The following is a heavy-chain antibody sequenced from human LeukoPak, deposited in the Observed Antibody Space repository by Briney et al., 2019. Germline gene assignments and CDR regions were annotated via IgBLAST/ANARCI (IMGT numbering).Heavy chain of an antibody. CDR1: GFTFSRYA. CDR3: AKDPQVRYFDWPPDAFDI. CDR2: ITGSGGST. D-gene: IGHD3-9*01. J-gene: IGHJ3*02. Sequence: GGSLRLSCAASGFTFSRYAMSRVRQAPGKGLEWVSAITGSGGSTYYADSVKGRFTISRDNSKNTLYLQMNSLRAEDTAVCYCAKDPQVRYFDWPPDAFDIWGQGTMLTVSS. V-gene: IGHV3-23*01.